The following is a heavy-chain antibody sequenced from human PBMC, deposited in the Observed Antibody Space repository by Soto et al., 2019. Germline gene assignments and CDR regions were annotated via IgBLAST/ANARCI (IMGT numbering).Heavy chain of an antibody. CDR2: IIPILGIA. CDR3: ATQGALGYCSSTSCYALDY. J-gene: IGHJ4*02. D-gene: IGHD2-2*01. Sequence: QVQLVQSGAEVKKPVSSVKVSCKASGGTFSSYTISWVRQAPGQGLEWMGRIIPILGIANYAQKFQGRVTITADKSTSTAYMELSSLRSEDTAVYYCATQGALGYCSSTSCYALDYWGQGTLVTVSS. V-gene: IGHV1-69*02. CDR1: GGTFSSYT.